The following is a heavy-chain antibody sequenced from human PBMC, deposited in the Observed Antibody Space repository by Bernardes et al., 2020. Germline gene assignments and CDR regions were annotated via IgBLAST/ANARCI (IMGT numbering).Heavy chain of an antibody. CDR2: IYYSGST. CDR1: GGSISSSSYY. J-gene: IGHJ1*01. V-gene: IGHV4-39*01. CDR3: ARARLSIAAAGTPYFQH. Sequence: SETLSLTCTVSGGSISSSSYYWGWIRQPPGKGLEWIGSIYYSGSTYYNPSLKSRVTISVDTSKNQFSLKLSSVTAADTAVYYCARARLSIAAAGTPYFQHWGQGTLVTVSS. D-gene: IGHD6-13*01.